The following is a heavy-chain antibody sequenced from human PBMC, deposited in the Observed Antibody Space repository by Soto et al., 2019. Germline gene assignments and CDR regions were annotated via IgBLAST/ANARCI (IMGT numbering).Heavy chain of an antibody. Sequence: QVQLVESGGGLVKPGGSLRLSCAASGFTFSDYYMSWIRQAPGKGLEWVSYISSSSSYTNYADSVKGRFTISRDNAKNSLYLQMNSLRAEDTAVYYCARDYYDSGGYWGGYYYYGMDVWGQGTTVTVSS. CDR1: GFTFSDYY. V-gene: IGHV3-11*06. D-gene: IGHD3-22*01. CDR2: ISSSSSYT. J-gene: IGHJ6*02. CDR3: ARDYYDSGGYWGGYYYYGMDV.